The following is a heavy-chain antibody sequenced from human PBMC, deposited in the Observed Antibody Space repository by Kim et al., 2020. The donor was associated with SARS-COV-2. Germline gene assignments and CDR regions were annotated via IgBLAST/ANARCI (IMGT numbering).Heavy chain of an antibody. Sequence: SETLSLTCTVSGGSISSSSYYWGWIRQPPGKGLEWIGSIYYSGSTYYNPSLKSRVTISVDTSKNQFSLKLSSVTAADTAVYYCARLDDADYYDSSGYYWGPDYRGQGTLVTVSS. CDR2: IYYSGST. CDR1: GGSISSSSYY. CDR3: ARLDDADYYDSSGYYWGPDY. D-gene: IGHD3-22*01. V-gene: IGHV4-39*01. J-gene: IGHJ4*02.